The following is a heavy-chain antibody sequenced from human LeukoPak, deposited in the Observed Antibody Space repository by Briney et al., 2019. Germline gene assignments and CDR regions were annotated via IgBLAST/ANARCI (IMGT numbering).Heavy chain of an antibody. Sequence: GGALRLSCAASGFTFDDYAMHWVRQVPGKGLEWVSLFSGDGTTTYYADSVKGRFAVSRDQSRNFVFLQMNSLRTEDTALYYCAKGRRYYGSSGYYDKYYFDSWGQGTLVTVSS. CDR1: GFTFDDYA. V-gene: IGHV3-43*02. CDR2: FSGDGTTT. CDR3: AKGRRYYGSSGYYDKYYFDS. D-gene: IGHD3-22*01. J-gene: IGHJ4*02.